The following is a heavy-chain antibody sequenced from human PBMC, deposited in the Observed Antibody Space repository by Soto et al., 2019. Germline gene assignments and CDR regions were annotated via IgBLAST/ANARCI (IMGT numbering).Heavy chain of an antibody. Sequence: QVQLQESGPGLVKPSETLSLTCTVSGGSVSSGSYYWSWIRQPPGKGLEWIGYMYYSGSTNYNPSLKSRLTISVDPSKNQFSLKLSSVTAADTAVYYCARGLSVLVPAAMLGTSYGMDVWGQGTTVTVSS. CDR2: MYYSGST. V-gene: IGHV4-61*01. D-gene: IGHD2-2*01. J-gene: IGHJ6*02. CDR1: GGSVSSGSYY. CDR3: ARGLSVLVPAAMLGTSYGMDV.